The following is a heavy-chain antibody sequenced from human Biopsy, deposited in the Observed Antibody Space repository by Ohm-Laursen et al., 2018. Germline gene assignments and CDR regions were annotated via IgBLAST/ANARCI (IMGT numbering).Heavy chain of an antibody. Sequence: ETLSLTCIVSGGSLSSYSWSWIRQPAGKGLEWIGQIYTSGITNYNPSLKSRVTMSVDTSKNKFSLRVSSVTAADTAIYYCARDRDRRGWFDPWGQGTLVTVSS. V-gene: IGHV4-4*07. D-gene: IGHD1-14*01. CDR3: ARDRDRRGWFDP. J-gene: IGHJ5*02. CDR1: GGSLSSYS. CDR2: IYTSGIT.